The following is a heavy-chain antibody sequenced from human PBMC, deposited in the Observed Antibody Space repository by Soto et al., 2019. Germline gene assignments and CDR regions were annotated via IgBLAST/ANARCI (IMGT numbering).Heavy chain of an antibody. CDR3: ATLTKYDILTGFDPC. CDR2: IYSDGST. V-gene: IGHV3-66*01. Sequence: EVQLVESGGGLVQPGGSLRLSCAASGFTVNSNYMSWVRQAPGKGLEWVSVIYSDGSTYYEDSVKGRFIISRDNSNNPLYFQMNSLRAEDTAVYYCATLTKYDILTGFDPCWGHGTLVTVSS. D-gene: IGHD3-9*01. CDR1: GFTVNSNY. J-gene: IGHJ4*01.